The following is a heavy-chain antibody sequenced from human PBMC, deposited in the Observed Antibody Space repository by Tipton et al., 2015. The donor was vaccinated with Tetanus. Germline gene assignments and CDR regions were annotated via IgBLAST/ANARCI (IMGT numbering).Heavy chain of an antibody. D-gene: IGHD2-2*01. CDR1: GFTFSSYA. CDR3: AKVSPYQPLLTYIDY. V-gene: IGHV3-23*01. J-gene: IGHJ4*02. Sequence: SLRLSCAASGFTFSSYAMSWVRQAPGKGLEWVSAISGSGGNTYYADSVKGRFTISRDNSKNTLYLQMNSLRAEDTAVYYCAKVSPYQPLLTYIDYWGQGTLVTVSS. CDR2: ISGSGGNT.